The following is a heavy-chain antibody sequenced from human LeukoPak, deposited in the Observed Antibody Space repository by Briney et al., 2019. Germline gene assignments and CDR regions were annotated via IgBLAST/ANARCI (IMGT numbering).Heavy chain of an antibody. D-gene: IGHD3-10*01. CDR1: GFTFSSYW. Sequence: GGSLRLSCAASGFTFSSYWMHWVRQVPGKGLEWVSFISSSSGYIYYADSVKGRFTISRDNAKNSLYLQMNSLRAEDTAVYYCARVWFGESGWFDPWGQGTLVTVSS. V-gene: IGHV3-21*01. CDR3: ARVWFGESGWFDP. CDR2: ISSSSGYI. J-gene: IGHJ5*02.